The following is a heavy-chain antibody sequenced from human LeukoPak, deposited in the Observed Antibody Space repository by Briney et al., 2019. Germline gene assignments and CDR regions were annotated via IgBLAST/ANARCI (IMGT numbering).Heavy chain of an antibody. CDR1: GGSLSSYY. V-gene: IGHV4-59*01. CDR3: ARDRVQQLVRGNYYYYYGMDV. Sequence: SESLCLTRTVSGGSLSSYYWSWIRHPPGKGLEWIGYIYYSGSTNYNPSLKSRVTISVDTSKNQFSLKLSSVTAADTAVYYCARDRVQQLVRGNYYYYYGMDVWGKGTTVTGSS. D-gene: IGHD6-13*01. CDR2: IYYSGST. J-gene: IGHJ6*04.